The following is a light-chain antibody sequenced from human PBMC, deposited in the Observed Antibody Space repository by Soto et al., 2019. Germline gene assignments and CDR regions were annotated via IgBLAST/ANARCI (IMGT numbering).Light chain of an antibody. CDR3: QQRSDWPPYT. V-gene: IGKV3-11*01. CDR1: QSVANY. CDR2: GAS. Sequence: EIVLTQSPATLSLSPGERATLSCRASQSVANYLAWYQQEPGQAPRLLIYGASNRATGIPARFSGSGSGTDFTLTISSLEPEDFAVYYCQQRSDWPPYTFGQGTKVDIK. J-gene: IGKJ2*01.